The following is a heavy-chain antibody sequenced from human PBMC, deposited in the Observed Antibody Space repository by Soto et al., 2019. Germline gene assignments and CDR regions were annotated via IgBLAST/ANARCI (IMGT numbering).Heavy chain of an antibody. J-gene: IGHJ5*02. Sequence: PGGSPRLSCAASGFTFSSYAMSWVRQTPGKGLEWVSAISGSGDSTYYADSVKGRFTISRDNSKNTLYLQMNSLRAEDPAFFSCANLRWGTDNGFAPWGKGTLVPVSS. V-gene: IGHV3-23*01. CDR1: GFTFSSYA. CDR2: ISGSGDST. CDR3: ANLRWGTDNGFAP. D-gene: IGHD2-8*02.